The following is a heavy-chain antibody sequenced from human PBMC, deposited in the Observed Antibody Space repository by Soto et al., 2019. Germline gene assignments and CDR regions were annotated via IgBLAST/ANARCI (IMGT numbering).Heavy chain of an antibody. CDR3: ASSPDGELRIDY. CDR1: GGTFNNYS. D-gene: IGHD1-7*01. V-gene: IGHV1-69*02. Sequence: QVQLVQSGAEVKKPGSSVKVSCKASGGTFNNYSISWVRQAPGQGLEWMGRIIPILGIANYAQKFQGRVTITANKCASTAYMELSRLRTEHTAVYYSASSPDGELRIDYWGQGTLGPVSS. CDR2: IIPILGIA. J-gene: IGHJ4*02.